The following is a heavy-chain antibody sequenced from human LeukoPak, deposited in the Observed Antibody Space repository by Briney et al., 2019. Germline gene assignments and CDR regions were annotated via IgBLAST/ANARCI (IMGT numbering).Heavy chain of an antibody. CDR3: ARIGYDSSGYYGY. J-gene: IGHJ4*02. D-gene: IGHD3-22*01. CDR1: GGTFSSYA. CDR2: IIPILGIA. Sequence: ASVKVSCKASGGTFSSYAISWVRQAPGQGLEWMGRIIPILGIANYAQKFQGRVTITADKSTSTAYMELSSLRSEDTAVYYCARIGYDSSGYYGYWGQGTLVNVSS. V-gene: IGHV1-69*04.